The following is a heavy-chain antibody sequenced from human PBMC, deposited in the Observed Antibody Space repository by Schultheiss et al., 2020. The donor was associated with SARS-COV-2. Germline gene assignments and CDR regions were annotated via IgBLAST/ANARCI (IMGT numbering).Heavy chain of an antibody. J-gene: IGHJ5*02. CDR2: IYYSGST. V-gene: IGHV4-39*01. D-gene: IGHD6-13*01. CDR3: ARLPRSSSWYLGKGWFDP. Sequence: SETLSLTCTVSGDSISSSNYYWGWIRQPPGKGLEWIAYIYYSGSTYYNPSLKSRITISVDTSKNQFSLKLSSVTAADTAVYYCARLPRSSSWYLGKGWFDPWGQGTLVTVSS. CDR1: GDSISSSNYY.